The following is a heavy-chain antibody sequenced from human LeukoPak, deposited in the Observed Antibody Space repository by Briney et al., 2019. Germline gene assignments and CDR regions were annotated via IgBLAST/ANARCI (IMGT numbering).Heavy chain of an antibody. CDR1: GRSIFSYY. Sequence: SETLSLTCTVSGRSIFSYYWNWIRQPPGKWLEWVEYIYSNVITSYNPSLRSPATISIAPSNNQFSLRLRSVTAVDTAIYYCARRAYYDSSGYSPASGYFDLWGRGTLVSVSS. V-gene: IGHV4-4*08. J-gene: IGHJ2*01. CDR3: ARRAYYDSSGYSPASGYFDL. D-gene: IGHD3-22*01. CDR2: IYSNVIT.